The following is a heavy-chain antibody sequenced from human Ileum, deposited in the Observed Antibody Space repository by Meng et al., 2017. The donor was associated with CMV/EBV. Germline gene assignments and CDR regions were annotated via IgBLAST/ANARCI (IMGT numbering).Heavy chain of an antibody. CDR1: GASITSSGYF. V-gene: IGHV4-39*07. CDR2: VSYTGDT. D-gene: IGHD2-8*02. CDR3: VRILNTGINGRGWFDL. Sequence: GSLRLSCTVSGASITSSGYFWSWIRQPPGKGLEWIGSVSYTGDTDYNASLRSRVTMSVDTSQSQFFLKVNSVTAADTAVYSCVRILNTGINGRGWFDLWGQGVLVTVSS. J-gene: IGHJ5*01.